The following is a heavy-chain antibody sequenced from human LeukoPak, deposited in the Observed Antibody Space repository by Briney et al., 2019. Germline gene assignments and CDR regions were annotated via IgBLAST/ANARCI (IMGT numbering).Heavy chain of an antibody. D-gene: IGHD3-10*01. CDR3: ARDSGSGSYSPTYYYYYMDV. J-gene: IGHJ6*03. CDR1: GYTFTGYY. V-gene: IGHV1-2*02. Sequence: ASVKVSCKASGYTFTGYYMHWVRRAPGQGLEWMGWINPNSGGTNYAQKFQGRVTMTRDTSISTAYMELSRLRSDDTAVYYCARDSGSGSYSPTYYYYYMDVWGKGTTVTVSS. CDR2: INPNSGGT.